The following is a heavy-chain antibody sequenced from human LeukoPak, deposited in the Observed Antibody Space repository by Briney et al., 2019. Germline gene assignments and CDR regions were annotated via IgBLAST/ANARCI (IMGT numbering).Heavy chain of an antibody. J-gene: IGHJ4*02. CDR1: GFTFSDYY. V-gene: IGHV3-11*01. CDR2: ISSSGSTI. Sequence: PGGSLRLSCAASGFTFSDYYMSWIRQAPGKGLEWVSYISSSGSTIYYADSVKGRFTISRDNAKNSLYLQMNSLRAEDTALYYCAKDYSSSQTYFDYWGQGTLVTVSS. D-gene: IGHD6-13*01. CDR3: AKDYSSSQTYFDY.